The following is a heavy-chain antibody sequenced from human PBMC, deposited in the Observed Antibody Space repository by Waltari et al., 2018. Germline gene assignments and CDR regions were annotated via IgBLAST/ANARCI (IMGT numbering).Heavy chain of an antibody. Sequence: QVQLVQSGAEVKKPGASVKVSCKASGYTFTSYDINWVRQATGPGLEWMARMNPNSGKKGYAKKFQGRVTMTRNTTISTAYKVLSSMRSEDTAVYYCARVISGYNSSWLTYYYYYYMDVWGKGTTVTVSS. D-gene: IGHD6-13*01. CDR2: MNPNSGKK. CDR1: GYTFTSYD. CDR3: ARVISGYNSSWLTYYYYYYMDV. J-gene: IGHJ6*03. V-gene: IGHV1-8*01.